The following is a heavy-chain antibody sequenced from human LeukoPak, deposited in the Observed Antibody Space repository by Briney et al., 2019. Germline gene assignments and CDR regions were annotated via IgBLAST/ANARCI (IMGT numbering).Heavy chain of an antibody. D-gene: IGHD5-12*01. CDR3: ARDGGYSGYDVDY. CDR2: IKQDGSEK. Sequence: GGSLRLSCAASGFTFSSYWMSWVRQAPGKGLEWVANIKQDGSEKYYVDSVKGRFTISRDNAKNSLYLQMNSLRAEDTAVYYCARDGGYSGYDVDYWGQGTLVTVSS. J-gene: IGHJ4*02. V-gene: IGHV3-7*01. CDR1: GFTFSSYW.